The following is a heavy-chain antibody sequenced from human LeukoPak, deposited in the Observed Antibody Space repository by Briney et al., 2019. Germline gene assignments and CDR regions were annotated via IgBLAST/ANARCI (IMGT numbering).Heavy chain of an antibody. Sequence: GGSLRLSCAASGFTFSNAWMSWVRQAPGKGLEWVGRIKSKTDGGATHYATPVKGRFTISRDDSKNTLYLQMSSLKTEDTAVYYCTTEAYYYDSSGVIKYFDYWGQGTLVTVSS. CDR3: TTEAYYYDSSGVIKYFDY. CDR1: GFTFSNAW. V-gene: IGHV3-15*01. CDR2: IKSKTDGGAT. J-gene: IGHJ4*02. D-gene: IGHD3-22*01.